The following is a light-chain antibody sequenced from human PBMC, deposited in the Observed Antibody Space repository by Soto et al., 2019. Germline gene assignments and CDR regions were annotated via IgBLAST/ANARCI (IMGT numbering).Light chain of an antibody. CDR1: QSIGTY. V-gene: IGKV1-39*01. Sequence: DIQMTQSPSSLSASIGDRVTITCRASQSIGTYLHWYQQKPGKAPKLLIFGASTLHNGVPSRFSGSGSGTDFTLTISSLQPEDFASYYCQQSDSIPITFGPGTKVDIK. CDR2: GAS. CDR3: QQSDSIPIT. J-gene: IGKJ3*01.